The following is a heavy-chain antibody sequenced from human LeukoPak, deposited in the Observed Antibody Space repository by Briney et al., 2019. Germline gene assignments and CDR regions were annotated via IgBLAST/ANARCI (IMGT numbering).Heavy chain of an antibody. CDR1: GGSISSSSYY. V-gene: IGHV4-39*01. CDR2: IYCSGST. CDR3: ARVTLVSGSDYIRDY. J-gene: IGHJ4*02. D-gene: IGHD4-11*01. Sequence: PSETLSLTCTVSGGSISSSSYYWGWIRQPPGKGLEWIGSIYCSGSTYYNPSLKGRVTISVDTSKNQFSLKLTSVTAADTAVFYCARVTLVSGSDYIRDYWGQGTLVTVSS.